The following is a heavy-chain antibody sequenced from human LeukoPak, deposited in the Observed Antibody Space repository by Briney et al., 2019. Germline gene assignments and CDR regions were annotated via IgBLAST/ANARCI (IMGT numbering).Heavy chain of an antibody. CDR2: IYYSGST. CDR1: GGSISSSSYY. V-gene: IGHV4-39*01. Sequence: SETLSLTCTVFGGSISSSSYYWGWIRQPPGKGLEWIGSIYYSGSTYYNPSLKSRVTISVDTSKSQFSLKLSSVTAADTAVYYCARPYYGSGGYYTYFDYWGQGTLVTVSS. CDR3: ARPYYGSGGYYTYFDY. J-gene: IGHJ4*02. D-gene: IGHD3-10*01.